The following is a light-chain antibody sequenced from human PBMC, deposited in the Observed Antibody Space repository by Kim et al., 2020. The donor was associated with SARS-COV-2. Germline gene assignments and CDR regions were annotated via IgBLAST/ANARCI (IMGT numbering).Light chain of an antibody. J-gene: IGLJ2*01. CDR2: GKN. CDR3: NSRDTSGDHMV. V-gene: IGLV3-19*01. Sequence: SSELTQDPAVSVALGQTVRITCQGDSLKTYYATWYQQKPGQAPIVVIYGKNNRPSGIPDRFSGSSSGNTASLTVTGAQAVDEADYYCNSRDTSGDHMVFG. CDR1: SLKTYY.